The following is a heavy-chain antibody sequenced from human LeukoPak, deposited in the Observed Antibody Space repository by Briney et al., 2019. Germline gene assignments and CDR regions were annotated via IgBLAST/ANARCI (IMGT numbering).Heavy chain of an antibody. D-gene: IGHD6-19*01. V-gene: IGHV3-21*01. CDR3: ARVQTSVAGTGYNWFDP. CDR1: GFTFSSYS. CDR2: ISGSSSYI. Sequence: PGGSLRLSCAASGFTFSSYSMNCVRQAPGKGLEWVSSISGSSSYIYYADPVKGRFTITRDNAKNSLYLQMNSLRAEDTAVYYCARVQTSVAGTGYNWFDPWGQGTLVTVSS. J-gene: IGHJ5*02.